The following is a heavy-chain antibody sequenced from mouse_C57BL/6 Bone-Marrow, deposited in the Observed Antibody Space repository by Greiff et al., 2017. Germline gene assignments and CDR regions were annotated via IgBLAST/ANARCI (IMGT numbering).Heavy chain of an antibody. Sequence: VQLQQPGTELVKPGASVKLSCKASGYTFTSYWMHWVKQRPGQGLEWIGNINPSNGGTNYNEKFKSKATLTVDKSSSTAYMQLSSLTSEDSAVYYCARNYGSQANWVFYYAMDYWGQGTSVTVSS. V-gene: IGHV1-53*01. D-gene: IGHD1-1*01. CDR1: GYTFTSYW. J-gene: IGHJ4*01. CDR2: INPSNGGT. CDR3: ARNYGSQANWVFYYAMDY.